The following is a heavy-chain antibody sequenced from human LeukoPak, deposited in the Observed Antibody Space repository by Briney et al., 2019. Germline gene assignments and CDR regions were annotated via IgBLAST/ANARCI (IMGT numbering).Heavy chain of an antibody. Sequence: SGPTLVKPTQTLTLTCSFSGFSLSTSGLGVGWIHPPPGKVLEWLALVYSDDYKRYSPSLKSRLTITKDTSKNQVVLTMTNMDPVDTATYYCAHFSVSYYYGSGSYYPSDYWGQGTLVTVSS. CDR1: GFSLSTSGLG. J-gene: IGHJ4*02. D-gene: IGHD3-10*01. V-gene: IGHV2-5*02. CDR2: VYSDDYK. CDR3: AHFSVSYYYGSGSYYPSDY.